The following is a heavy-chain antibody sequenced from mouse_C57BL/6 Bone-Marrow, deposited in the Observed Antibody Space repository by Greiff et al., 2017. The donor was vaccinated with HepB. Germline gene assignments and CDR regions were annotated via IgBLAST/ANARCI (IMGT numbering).Heavy chain of an antibody. CDR3: ARRGGYEDY. CDR2: INPNNGGT. V-gene: IGHV1-26*01. J-gene: IGHJ2*01. CDR1: GYTFTDYY. Sequence: EVQLQQSGPELVKPGASVKISCKASGYTFTDYYMNWVKQSHGKSLEWIGDINPNNGGTSYNQKFKGKATLTVDKSSSTAYMELRSLTSEDSAVYYCARRGGYEDYWGQGTTLTVSS. D-gene: IGHD2-3*01.